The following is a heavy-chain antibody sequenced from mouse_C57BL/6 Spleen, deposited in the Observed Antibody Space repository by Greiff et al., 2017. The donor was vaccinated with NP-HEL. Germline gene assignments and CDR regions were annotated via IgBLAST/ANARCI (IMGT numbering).Heavy chain of an antibody. CDR3: TREGLDYAMDY. CDR2: IRNKANNHAT. J-gene: IGHJ4*01. V-gene: IGHV6-6*01. Sequence: EVMLVESGGGLVQPGGSMKLSCAASGFTFSDAWMDWVRQSPEKGLEWVAEIRNKANNHATYYAESVKGRFTISRDDSKSSVYLQMNSLRAEDTGIYYCTREGLDYAMDYWGQGTSVTVSS. CDR1: GFTFSDAW.